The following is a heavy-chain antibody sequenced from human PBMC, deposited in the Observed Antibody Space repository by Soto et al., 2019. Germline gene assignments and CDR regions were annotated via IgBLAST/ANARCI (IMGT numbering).Heavy chain of an antibody. CDR2: ISGSGGST. J-gene: IGHJ4*02. V-gene: IGHV3-23*01. D-gene: IGHD6-19*01. CDR1: GFTFCSYA. CDR3: ARRSSGWYFDY. Sequence: EVHLLESGGGLVQPGGSLRLSCAASGFTFCSYAMSWVRQAPGKGLEWVSTISGSGGSTYYADSVKGGFTISRDNSNIALYLQMNSLRAKDRVVYNCARRSSGWYFDYWGQGTLVRVSS.